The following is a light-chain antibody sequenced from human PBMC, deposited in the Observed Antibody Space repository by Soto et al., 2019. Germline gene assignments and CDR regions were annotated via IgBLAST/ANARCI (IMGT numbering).Light chain of an antibody. CDR2: GAS. CDR1: QSVSSSF. J-gene: IGKJ1*01. V-gene: IGKV3-20*01. CDR3: QDYGSSRT. Sequence: EIVLTQSPGTLSLSPGERATLSCRTSQSVSSSFLAWYQQKPGQAPRLLIYGASSRATGIPDRFSGSGSGTDFTLTISRLEPEDSAVYYCQDYGSSRTFGQGTKVDIK.